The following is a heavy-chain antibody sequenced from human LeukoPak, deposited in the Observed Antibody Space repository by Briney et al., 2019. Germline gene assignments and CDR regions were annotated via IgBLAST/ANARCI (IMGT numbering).Heavy chain of an antibody. J-gene: IGHJ3*02. CDR1: GYTFTGYY. V-gene: IGHV1-2*02. Sequence: ASVKVSCKASGYTFTGYYMHWVRQAPGQGLEWMGWINPNSGGTNYAQKFQGRVTMTRDTSISTAYMELRSLRSDDTAVYYCARDQTYYYDSSAEGDAFDIWGQGTMVTVSS. CDR2: INPNSGGT. CDR3: ARDQTYYYDSSAEGDAFDI. D-gene: IGHD3-22*01.